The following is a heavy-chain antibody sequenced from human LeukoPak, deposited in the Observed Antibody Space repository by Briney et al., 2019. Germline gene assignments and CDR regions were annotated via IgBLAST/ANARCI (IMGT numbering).Heavy chain of an antibody. CDR3: ARTAKYYDFWSGYYTNYYYMDV. Sequence: GASVKVSCKASGYTFTSYDINWVRQATGQGLEWMGWMNPNSGNTGYAQKFQGRVTITRNTSISTAYMELSSLRSEDTAVYCCARTAKYYDFWSGYYTNYYYMDVWGKGTTVTVSS. J-gene: IGHJ6*03. D-gene: IGHD3-3*01. CDR1: GYTFTSYD. CDR2: MNPNSGNT. V-gene: IGHV1-8*03.